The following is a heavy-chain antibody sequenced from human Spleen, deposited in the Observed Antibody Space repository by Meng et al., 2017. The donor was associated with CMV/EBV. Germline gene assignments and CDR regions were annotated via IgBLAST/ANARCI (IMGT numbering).Heavy chain of an antibody. V-gene: IGHV1-18*01. CDR2: ISAYNGNT. Sequence: ASVKVSCKASGYSFTSFGISWVRQAPGQGLEWMGWISAYNGNTNYAQKVQGRVTMTTDTSTTTAYMELRSLRSDDTAVYYCAKVSWPAVGADYWGQGTQVTVSS. CDR1: GYSFTSFG. D-gene: IGHD6-13*01. CDR3: AKVSWPAVGADY. J-gene: IGHJ4*02.